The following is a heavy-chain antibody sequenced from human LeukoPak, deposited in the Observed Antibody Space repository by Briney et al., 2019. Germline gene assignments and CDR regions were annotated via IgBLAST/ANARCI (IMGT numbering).Heavy chain of an antibody. Sequence: SETLSLTCTVSGGSISSYYWSWIRQPPGKGLEWIGYIYYSGSTNYNPSLKSRVTVSVDTSKNQFSLKLSSVTAAETAVYYCARGVDSGWYAEYFQHWGQGTLVTVSS. CDR1: GGSISSYY. CDR2: IYYSGST. J-gene: IGHJ1*01. V-gene: IGHV4-59*01. CDR3: ARGVDSGWYAEYFQH. D-gene: IGHD6-19*01.